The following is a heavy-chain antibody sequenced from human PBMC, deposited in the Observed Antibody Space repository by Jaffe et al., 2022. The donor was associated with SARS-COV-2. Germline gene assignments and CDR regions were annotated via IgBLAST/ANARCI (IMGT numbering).Heavy chain of an antibody. CDR1: GGSFSGYY. J-gene: IGHJ6*03. CDR3: ARGKAWYRDTPQPLPYYYYYMDV. V-gene: IGHV4-34*01. Sequence: QVQLQQWGAGLLKPSETLSLTCAVYGGSFSGYYWSWIRQPPGKGLEWIGEINHSGSTNYNPSLKSRVTISVDTSKNQFSLKLSSVTAADTAVYCCARGKAWYRDTPQPLPYYYYYMDVWGKGTTVTVSS. CDR2: INHSGST. D-gene: IGHD2-15*01.